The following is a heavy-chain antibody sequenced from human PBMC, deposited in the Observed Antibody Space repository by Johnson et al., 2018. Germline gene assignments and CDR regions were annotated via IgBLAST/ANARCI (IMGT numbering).Heavy chain of an antibody. CDR3: AKEVPRVYYYYGMDV. CDR1: GFTFSSYG. V-gene: IGHV3-30*18. CDR2: ISYDGSNK. Sequence: QVQLVESGGGVVQXGRSLRLXCAASGFTFSSYGMPWVRQAPGKGLAWVAVISYDGSNKYYEDSVKGRFTLPRDNSKNTLYLQMNSLRAEDKALYECAKEVPRVYYYYGMDVWGQGTTVTVSS. J-gene: IGHJ6*02.